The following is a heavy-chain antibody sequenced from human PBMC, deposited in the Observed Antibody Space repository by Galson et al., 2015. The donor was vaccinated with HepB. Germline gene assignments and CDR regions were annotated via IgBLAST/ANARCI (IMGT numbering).Heavy chain of an antibody. V-gene: IGHV3-21*01. J-gene: IGHJ4*02. CDR3: ARDPRSSSWYVG. CDR2: ISSSSSYI. D-gene: IGHD6-13*01. CDR1: GFTFSSYS. Sequence: SLRLSCAASGFTFSSYSMNCVRQAPGKGLEWVSSISSSSSYIYYADSVKGRFTISRDNAKNSLYLQMNSLRAEDTAVYYCARDPRSSSWYVGWGQGTLVTVSS.